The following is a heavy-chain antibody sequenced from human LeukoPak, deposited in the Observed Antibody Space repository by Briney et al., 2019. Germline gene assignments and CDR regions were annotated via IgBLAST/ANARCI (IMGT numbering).Heavy chain of an antibody. Sequence: PSETLSLTCAVYGGSFSGYYWSWIRQPPGKGLEWIGEINHSGSTNYNPSLKSRVTISVDTSKNQFSLKLSSVTAADTAVYYCARGWGYCSSTSSYLDYWGQGTLVTVSS. CDR2: INHSGST. V-gene: IGHV4-34*01. J-gene: IGHJ4*02. D-gene: IGHD2-2*01. CDR3: ARGWGYCSSTSSYLDY. CDR1: GGSFSGYY.